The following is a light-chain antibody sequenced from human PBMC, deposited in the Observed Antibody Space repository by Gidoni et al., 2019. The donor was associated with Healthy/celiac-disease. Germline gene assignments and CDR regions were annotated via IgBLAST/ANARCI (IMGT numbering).Light chain of an antibody. V-gene: IGLV1-44*01. Sequence: QSVLTQPPSASGTPGRRVTISCSGSSSNIGSKTVHWYQQLPGTAPKLLIYSNNQRPSGVPYRFSCSKSGTSSSLAISGLQSEDYADYYCAAWDDSLNGHWVFGGGTKLTVL. J-gene: IGLJ3*02. CDR3: AAWDDSLNGHWV. CDR2: SNN. CDR1: SSNIGSKT.